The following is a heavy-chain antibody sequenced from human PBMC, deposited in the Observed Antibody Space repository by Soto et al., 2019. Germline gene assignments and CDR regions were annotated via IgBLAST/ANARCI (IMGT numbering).Heavy chain of an antibody. J-gene: IGHJ6*02. CDR2: MNPNSGNT. CDR1: GGTFSSYD. CDR3: SREVNFYGLDV. V-gene: IGHV1-8*02. Sequence: ASVKVSCKASGGTFSSYDINWVRQATGQGLEWMGWMNPNSGNTGYAQKFQGRVTMTRNTSISTAYMELSSLRSEDTAVYYCSREVNFYGLDVWGQGTTVTVSS.